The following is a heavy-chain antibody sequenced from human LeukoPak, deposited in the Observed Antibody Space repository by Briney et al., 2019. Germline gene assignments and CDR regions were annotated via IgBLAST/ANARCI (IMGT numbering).Heavy chain of an antibody. CDR2: IYYSGST. V-gene: IGHV4-59*01. D-gene: IGHD6-13*01. J-gene: IGHJ5*02. CDR1: GGSISSYY. CDR3: ARGGSRWYPANNWFDP. Sequence: SETPSLTCTVSGGSISSYYWGWIRQPPGKGLEWIGYIYYSGSTNYNPSLKSRVTISVDTSKNQFSLKLSSVTAADTAVYYCARGGSRWYPANNWFDPWGQGTLVTVSS.